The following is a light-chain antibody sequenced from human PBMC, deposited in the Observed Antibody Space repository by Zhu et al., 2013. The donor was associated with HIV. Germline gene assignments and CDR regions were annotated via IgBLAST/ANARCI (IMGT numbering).Light chain of an antibody. CDR3: QAWDSSTAV. Sequence: SYDLTQPPSVSLSPGQTASITCSGDKLGYKYASWYQQMPGQSPVLVIFQDTERPSGIPERFSGSNSGNTATLTISGTQAMDEADYYCQAWDSSTAVFGGGTKLTVL. CDR1: KLGYKY. J-gene: IGLJ2*01. CDR2: QDT. V-gene: IGLV3-1*01.